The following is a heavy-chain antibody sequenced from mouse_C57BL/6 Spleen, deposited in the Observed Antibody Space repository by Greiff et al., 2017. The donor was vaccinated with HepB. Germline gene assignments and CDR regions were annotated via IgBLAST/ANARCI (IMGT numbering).Heavy chain of an antibody. CDR2: ISNGVGSN. V-gene: IGHV5-12*01. CDR3: ARRGVLRRGDYFDY. D-gene: IGHD2-12*01. CDR1: GFTFSDYY. J-gene: IGHJ2*01. Sequence: EVKLMESGGGLVQPGGSLKLSCAASGFTFSDYYMYWVRQTPEKRLEWVAYISNGVGSNYYPDTVTGRFTISRDNSKNTLYLQMSRLKSEDTAMYYCARRGVLRRGDYFDYWGQGTTLTVSS.